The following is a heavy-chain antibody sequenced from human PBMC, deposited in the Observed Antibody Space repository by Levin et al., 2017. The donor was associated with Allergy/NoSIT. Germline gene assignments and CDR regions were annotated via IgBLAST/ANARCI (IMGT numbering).Heavy chain of an antibody. CDR1: GFTFSNAW. J-gene: IGHJ6*02. V-gene: IGHV3-15*01. Sequence: GGSLRLSCAASGFTFSNAWMSWVRQAPGKGLEWVGRIKSKTDGGTTDYAAPVKGRFTISRDDSKNTLYLQMNSLKTEDTAVYYCTTTKGFGDTAMVYDYYYYGMDVWGQGTTVTVSS. D-gene: IGHD5-18*01. CDR2: IKSKTDGGTT. CDR3: TTTKGFGDTAMVYDYYYYGMDV.